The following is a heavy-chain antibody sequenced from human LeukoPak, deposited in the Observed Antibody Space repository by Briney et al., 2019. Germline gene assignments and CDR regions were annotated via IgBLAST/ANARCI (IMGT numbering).Heavy chain of an antibody. CDR3: AKDLRYSGSPRAFDF. CDR2: INWNGGIT. V-gene: IGHV3-20*04. CDR1: GFTFDDYG. D-gene: IGHD1-26*01. Sequence: GGSLRLSCAASGFTFDDYGMSWVRQVPGKGLEWVSGINWNGGITDYADSVKGRFTISRDNTKNSLYLQMNSLRAEDTAVYYCAKDLRYSGSPRAFDFWGQGTMVTVSS. J-gene: IGHJ3*01.